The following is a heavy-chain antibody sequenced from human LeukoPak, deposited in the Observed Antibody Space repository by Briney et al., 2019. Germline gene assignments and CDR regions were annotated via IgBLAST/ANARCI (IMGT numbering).Heavy chain of an antibody. J-gene: IGHJ4*02. Sequence: GGSLRLSCAASGFTFSDAWMSWVRQAPGKGLEWVSDISGSGDSTYYADSVKGRFTISRDNSKNTLYLQMNSLRAEDTAVYYCAKPLVRGDYWGQGTLVTVSS. V-gene: IGHV3-23*01. CDR1: GFTFSDAW. CDR3: AKPLVRGDY. CDR2: ISGSGDST. D-gene: IGHD6-13*01.